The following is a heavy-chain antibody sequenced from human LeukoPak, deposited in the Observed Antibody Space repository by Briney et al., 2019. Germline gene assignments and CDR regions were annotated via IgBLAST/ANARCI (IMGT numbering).Heavy chain of an antibody. CDR1: GYTFTGYY. J-gene: IGHJ4*02. CDR2: INPNSGGT. CDR3: ARGKYSSGLIDY. D-gene: IGHD6-19*01. V-gene: IGHV1-2*02. Sequence: ASVKVSCKPSGYTFTGYYMHWLRQAPGQGLEWTGWINPNSGGTNYAQKFQGRVTMTRDTSISTAYMELSRLRSDDTAVYYCARGKYSSGLIDYWGQGTLVTVSS.